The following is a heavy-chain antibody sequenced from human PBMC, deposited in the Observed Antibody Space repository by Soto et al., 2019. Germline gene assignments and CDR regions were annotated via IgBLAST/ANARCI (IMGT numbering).Heavy chain of an antibody. V-gene: IGHV3-15*01. CDR1: GFTFSNAW. J-gene: IGHJ6*03. Sequence: GGSLRLSCAASGFTFSNAWMSWVRQAPGKGLEWVGRIKSKTDGGTTDYAAPVKGRFTISRDDSKNTLYLQMNSLKTEDTAVYYCTTDSLNPYYYYYMDVWGKGTTVTVSS. CDR2: IKSKTDGGTT. CDR3: TTDSLNPYYYYYMDV.